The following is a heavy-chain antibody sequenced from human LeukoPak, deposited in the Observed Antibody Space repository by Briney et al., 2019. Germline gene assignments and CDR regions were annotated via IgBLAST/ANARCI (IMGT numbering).Heavy chain of an antibody. Sequence: GGSLRLSCAASGFTFSDYYMSWIRQAPGKGLEWVSYISSSGSTIYYADSVKGRFTISRDNAKNSLYLQMNSLRAEDTAVYYCASWVGYGDHYWYFDLWGRGTLVTVSS. D-gene: IGHD4-17*01. V-gene: IGHV3-11*01. CDR3: ASWVGYGDHYWYFDL. J-gene: IGHJ2*01. CDR2: ISSSGSTI. CDR1: GFTFSDYY.